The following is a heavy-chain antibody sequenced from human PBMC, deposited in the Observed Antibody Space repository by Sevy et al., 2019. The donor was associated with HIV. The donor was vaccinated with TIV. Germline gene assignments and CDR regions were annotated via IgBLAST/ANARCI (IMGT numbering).Heavy chain of an antibody. J-gene: IGHJ6*02. Sequence: GGSLRLSCAASGFTFSTYNMNWVRQAPGKGLEWVSFVSSLSNYIYYADSVKGRFTISRDNAKNSLYLQMNSLRAEDTAVYYCARGLVYWDGVDVRGQGTTVTVSS. CDR1: GFTFSTYN. D-gene: IGHD2-8*02. V-gene: IGHV3-21*01. CDR2: VSSLSNYI. CDR3: ARGLVYWDGVDV.